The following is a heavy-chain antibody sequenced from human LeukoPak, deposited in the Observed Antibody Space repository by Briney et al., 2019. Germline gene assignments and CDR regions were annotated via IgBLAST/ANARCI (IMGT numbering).Heavy chain of an antibody. D-gene: IGHD2-15*01. V-gene: IGHV1-46*01. CDR2: INPSGGST. J-gene: IGHJ4*02. CDR3: ARDWCVDGGCYARFDY. Sequence: ASVKISCKASGYTFTSYYMQWVRQAPGQGLEWMGIINPSGGSTSYAQKFQGRVTMTRDTSTSTVYMELSSLRSEDTAVYYCARDWCVDGGCYARFDYWGQGTLVPVAS. CDR1: GYTFTSYY.